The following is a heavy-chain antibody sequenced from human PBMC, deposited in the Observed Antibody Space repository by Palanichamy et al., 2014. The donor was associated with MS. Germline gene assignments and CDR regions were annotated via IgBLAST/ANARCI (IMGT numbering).Heavy chain of an antibody. D-gene: IGHD3-9*01. J-gene: IGHJ4*02. Sequence: QVQLQESGPGLVKPSETLSLTCAVSGGSISTYYWGWIRQPPGKGLEWIGYLSHSGSSSYNPSLKSRVTMSLDTSKNHFSLNLASVTPADTAVYYCARASWLDLDDVLTDPRYFDYWGQGVLVAVSS. CDR2: LSHSGSS. V-gene: IGHV4-59*01. CDR1: GGSISTYY. CDR3: ARASWLDLDDVLTDPRYFDY.